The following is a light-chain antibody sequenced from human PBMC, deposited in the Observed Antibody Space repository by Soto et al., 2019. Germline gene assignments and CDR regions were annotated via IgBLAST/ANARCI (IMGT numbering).Light chain of an antibody. CDR3: QQRHMWPIT. V-gene: IGKV3-11*01. Sequence: EVVLTQSPVTLSLSPGERATLSCRASQSFRGLLAWYQQKPGQAPRLLIYDAYNRATGIPPRFSGSGSGTDFXXXXXXXXXXDSAVYYCQQRHMWPITFGQGTRLEIK. CDR1: QSFRGL. J-gene: IGKJ5*01. CDR2: DAY.